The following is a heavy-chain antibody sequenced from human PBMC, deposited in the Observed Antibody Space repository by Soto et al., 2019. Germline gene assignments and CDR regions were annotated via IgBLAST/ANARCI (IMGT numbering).Heavy chain of an antibody. CDR1: GFPFGTFS. CDR3: TRDAVGATGCMLY. CDR2: ISSRSTYK. J-gene: IGHJ4*02. D-gene: IGHD1-26*01. Sequence: PGGSLRLSCAASGFPFGTFSMNWVRQAPGKGLEWVASISSRSTYKNYADSVKGRFNISRDNAQKSLYLQMNSLRAEDTAVYYCTRDAVGATGCMLYWGQGILVTVSS. V-gene: IGHV3-21*01.